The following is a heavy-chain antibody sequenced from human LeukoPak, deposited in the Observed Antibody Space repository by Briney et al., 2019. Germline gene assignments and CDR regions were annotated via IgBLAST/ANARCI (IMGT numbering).Heavy chain of an antibody. CDR2: IYTSGST. V-gene: IGHV4-59*10. CDR1: DGSFSGYY. D-gene: IGHD3-3*01. Sequence: SETLSLTCAVYDGSFSGYYWSWIRQPAGKGLEWIGRIYTSGSTNYNPSLKSRVTMSVDTSKNQFSLKLSSVTAADTAVYYCARSITGDMDVWGKGTTVTVSS. CDR3: ARSITGDMDV. J-gene: IGHJ6*03.